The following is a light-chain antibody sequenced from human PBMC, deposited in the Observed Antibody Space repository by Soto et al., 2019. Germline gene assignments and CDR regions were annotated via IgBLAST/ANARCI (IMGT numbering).Light chain of an antibody. J-gene: IGKJ2*01. Sequence: DVEMTQSPSTLPTSIGDRDTINCRASPNVSNWLAWYQQKPGKAPKLLIYKASRLESGVPSRFSASGAGTDFTLTINSLQSEDFACYFCQQYSKESTFGQGTKLEIE. CDR3: QQYSKEST. V-gene: IGKV1-5*03. CDR2: KAS. CDR1: PNVSNW.